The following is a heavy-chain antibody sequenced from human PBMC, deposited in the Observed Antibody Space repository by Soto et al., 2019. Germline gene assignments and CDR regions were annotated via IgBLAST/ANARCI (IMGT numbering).Heavy chain of an antibody. CDR2: VSGSGGNT. J-gene: IGHJ4*02. Sequence: GGSLRLSCAASGFIFSSFAMSWVRQAPGRGVEWVSGVSGSGGNTYYAESVKGRFTVSGDNVKKTLYLQMNSLRAEDTAVYYCAKDSKYSNTWYYFDNWGQGTLVTVSS. CDR1: GFIFSSFA. CDR3: AKDSKYSNTWYYFDN. D-gene: IGHD6-13*01. V-gene: IGHV3-23*01.